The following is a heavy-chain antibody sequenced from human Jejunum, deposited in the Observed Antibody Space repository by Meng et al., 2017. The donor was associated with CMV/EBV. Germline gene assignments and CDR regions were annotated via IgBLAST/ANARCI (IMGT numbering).Heavy chain of an antibody. CDR2: ISSDSNFI. Sequence: EVQLVESGGGLVKPGGSLRLSCAASGFTFSSYSMNWVRQAPGEGLECVASISSDSNFIYYADSVKGRFTISRDNAKNSLYLQMNSLRAEDTAVYSCARSPPISRWDYWGQGTLVTVSS. CDR3: ARSPPISRWDY. V-gene: IGHV3-21*01. J-gene: IGHJ4*02. D-gene: IGHD6-13*01. CDR1: GFTFSSYS.